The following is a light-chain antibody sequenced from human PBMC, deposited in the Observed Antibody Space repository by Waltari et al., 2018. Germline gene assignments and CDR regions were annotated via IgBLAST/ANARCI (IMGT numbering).Light chain of an antibody. CDR2: VNSDGRH. V-gene: IGLV4-69*01. J-gene: IGLJ3*02. CDR3: QTGGHGTWV. CDR1: SGHSSNV. Sequence: QLVLPQSPSASASLGASVKLTCTLSSGHSSNVIAWLQQQPEKGPRYLMKVNSDGRHSKGDEIPYRLSGSSSGAERYLTISSLQSEDEADYYCQTGGHGTWVFGGGTKLTVL.